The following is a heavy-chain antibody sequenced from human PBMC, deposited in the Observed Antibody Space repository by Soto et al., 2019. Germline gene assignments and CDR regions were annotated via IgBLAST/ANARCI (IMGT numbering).Heavy chain of an antibody. D-gene: IGHD5-18*01. CDR2: IIPMFGTA. CDR3: ARGIQLWLRRINNGYSG. Sequence: QVQLVQSGAEVKKPESSVKVSCKAPGGTFSPYAISWVRQAPGQGLEWMGGIIPMFGTANYAQRFQDRVTITADESTNTVYRELSSLRSEDTAVYFWARGIQLWLRRINNGYSGWGQGTLVTVSS. V-gene: IGHV1-69*12. CDR1: GGTFSPYA. J-gene: IGHJ4*02.